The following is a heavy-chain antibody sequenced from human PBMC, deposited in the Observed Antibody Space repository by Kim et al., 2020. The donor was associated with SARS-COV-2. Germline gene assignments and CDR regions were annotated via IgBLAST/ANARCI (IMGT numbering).Heavy chain of an antibody. D-gene: IGHD6-13*01. Sequence: SNKYYADSVKGRFTISRDNSKNTLYLQMNSLRAEDTAVYYCARAMAAAGVWGQGTLVTVSS. V-gene: IGHV3-30*01. CDR3: ARAMAAAGV. J-gene: IGHJ4*02. CDR2: SNK.